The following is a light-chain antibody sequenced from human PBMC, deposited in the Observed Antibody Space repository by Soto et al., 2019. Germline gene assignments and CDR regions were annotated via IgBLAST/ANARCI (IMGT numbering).Light chain of an antibody. J-gene: IGKJ1*01. CDR2: GAS. V-gene: IGKV3-20*01. Sequence: EIVLTQSPGTLSLSPGERATLSCRASQSVSSSYLAWYQQKPGQAPRLLIYGASSRSTGIPDRFSGSGSGTDFTLAISRLEAEDFAVYYCQHYSSSPQWTFGQGTKVEIK. CDR3: QHYSSSPQWT. CDR1: QSVSSSY.